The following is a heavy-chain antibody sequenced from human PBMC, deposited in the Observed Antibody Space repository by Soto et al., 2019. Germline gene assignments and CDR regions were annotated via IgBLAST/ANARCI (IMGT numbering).Heavy chain of an antibody. CDR1: GGSFSSYS. D-gene: IGHD4-4*01. CDR3: ARGMTTVTSDAFDI. Sequence: SVKVSCKASGGSFSSYSISWVRQAPGQGLEWMGRTIPLLNIANYAQKFQGRVTMARDTSTSTVYMELSSLRSEDTAVYYCARGMTTVTSDAFDIWGQGTMVTVSS. CDR2: TIPLLNIA. V-gene: IGHV1-69*02. J-gene: IGHJ3*02.